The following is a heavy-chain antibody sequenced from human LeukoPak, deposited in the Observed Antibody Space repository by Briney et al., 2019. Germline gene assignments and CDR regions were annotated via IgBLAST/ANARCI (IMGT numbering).Heavy chain of an antibody. V-gene: IGHV1-24*01. Sequence: KVXCXVSXYTLTXLXMHWVRQAPGKGLEWMGGFDPEDGETIYAQKFQGRVTMTEDTSTDTAYMELSSLRSEDTAVYYCAREREGIFGVVIVPGDYYYYYGMDVWGQGTTVTVSS. CDR3: AREREGIFGVVIVPGDYYYYYGMDV. D-gene: IGHD3-3*01. J-gene: IGHJ6*02. CDR1: XYTLTXLX. CDR2: FDPEDGET.